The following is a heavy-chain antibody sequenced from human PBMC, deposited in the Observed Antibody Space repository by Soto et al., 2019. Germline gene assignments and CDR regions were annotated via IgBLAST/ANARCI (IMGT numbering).Heavy chain of an antibody. CDR1: GGTFSSYA. J-gene: IGHJ3*02. D-gene: IGHD1-1*01. V-gene: IGHV1-69*12. CDR3: SRDFAEGGNDAFDS. Sequence: QVQLVQSGAEVKKPGSSVQVPCKASGGTFSSYAISWVRQAPGQGLEWMGGIIPIFGTANYAQKFQGRVTITGDESTSTAYMELSSLRSEDTAVYYCSRDFAEGGNDAFDSWGQGTMVTVSS. CDR2: IIPIFGTA.